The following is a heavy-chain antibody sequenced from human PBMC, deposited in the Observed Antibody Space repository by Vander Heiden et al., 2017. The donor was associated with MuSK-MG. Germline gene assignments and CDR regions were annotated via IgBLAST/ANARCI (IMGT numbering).Heavy chain of an antibody. V-gene: IGHV4-34*01. CDR1: GGSFSGYY. Sequence: QVQLQQWGAGLLKPSETLSLTCAVYGGSFSGYYWSWIRQPPGKGLEWIGEINHSGSTNYNPSLKSRVTISVDTSKNQFSLKLSSVTAADTAVYYCARGPTETGNPLDYWGQGTLVTVSS. CDR2: INHSGST. J-gene: IGHJ4*02. D-gene: IGHD3-10*01. CDR3: ARGPTETGNPLDY.